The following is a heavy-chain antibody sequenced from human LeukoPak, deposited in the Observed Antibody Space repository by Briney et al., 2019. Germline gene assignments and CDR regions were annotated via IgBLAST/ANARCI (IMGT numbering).Heavy chain of an antibody. CDR3: AKDVSHYCSSTSCYPWAFDI. CDR1: GFTFSSYA. J-gene: IGHJ3*02. D-gene: IGHD2-2*01. V-gene: IGHV3-23*01. CDR2: ISGSGGST. Sequence: GGSLRLSCAASGFTFSSYAMSWVRQAPGKGLEWVSAISGSGGSTYYADSVKGRFTISRDNSKNTLYLQMNSLRAEDTAVYYCAKDVSHYCSSTSCYPWAFDIWGQGTMVTVSS.